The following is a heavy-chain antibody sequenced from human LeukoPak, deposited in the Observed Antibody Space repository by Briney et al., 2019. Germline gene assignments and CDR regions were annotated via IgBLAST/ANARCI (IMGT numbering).Heavy chain of an antibody. CDR1: GFTFSNYA. J-gene: IGHJ4*02. Sequence: PGGSLRLSCAASGFTFSNYAMNWVRQAPGKGLEWVSGSGSGGCIYYADSVKGRFTISRDNSKSTLYLQMNGLRAEDTALYYCAKNPQGGYYGSGSYYWVYWGQGTLVTVSS. D-gene: IGHD3-10*01. CDR3: AKNPQGGYYGSGSYYWVY. V-gene: IGHV3-23*01. CDR2: SGSGGCI.